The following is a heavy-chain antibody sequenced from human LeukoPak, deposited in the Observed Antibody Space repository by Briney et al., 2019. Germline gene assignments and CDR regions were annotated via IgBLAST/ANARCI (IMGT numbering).Heavy chain of an antibody. J-gene: IGHJ5*02. CDR3: ARPVPSRLGWFDP. CDR1: GGSISSSTYY. Sequence: KTSETLSLTCTVSGGSISSSTYYWGWIRQPPGKGLEWIGTIYYSGSTYYSPSLKSRVTISVDTSKKQFSLKLSSVTAADTAVYYCARPVPSRLGWFDPWGQGILVTVSS. CDR2: IYYSGST. D-gene: IGHD1-1*01. V-gene: IGHV4-39*01.